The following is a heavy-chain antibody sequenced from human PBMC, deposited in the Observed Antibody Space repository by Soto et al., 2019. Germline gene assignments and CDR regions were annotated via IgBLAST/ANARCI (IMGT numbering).Heavy chain of an antibody. V-gene: IGHV4-59*01. Sequence: SETLSLTXXXSGXXXXSXXXSWIRXPPGKGLEWIGYIYYSGSTNYNPSLKSRVTISVDTSKNQFSLKLSSVTAADTAVYYCASSGGVGATRVDYWGQGTLVTVSS. CDR1: GXXXXSXX. CDR3: ASSGGVGATRVDY. D-gene: IGHD1-26*01. CDR2: IYYSGST. J-gene: IGHJ4*02.